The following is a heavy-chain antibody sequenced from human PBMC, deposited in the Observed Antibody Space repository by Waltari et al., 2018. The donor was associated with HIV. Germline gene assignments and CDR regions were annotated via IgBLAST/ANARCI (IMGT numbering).Heavy chain of an antibody. CDR1: GFTFSSYW. V-gene: IGHV3-7*01. CDR3: ARPIGRGQDY. Sequence: EVQLVESGGGLVQPGGSLRLSCAASGFTFSSYWMSWVRQAPGKGVEWVANIKQDGREKNYVDSVKGRFTISRDNAKNSLYLQMNSLRVEDTAVYYCARPIGRGQDYWGQGTLVTVSS. J-gene: IGHJ4*02. CDR2: IKQDGREK.